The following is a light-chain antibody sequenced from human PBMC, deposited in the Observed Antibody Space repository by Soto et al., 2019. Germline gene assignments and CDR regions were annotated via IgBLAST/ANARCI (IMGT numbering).Light chain of an antibody. CDR3: STYAGSNNLVV. CDR2: DVI. V-gene: IGLV2-8*01. CDR1: SSDVGGYNY. Sequence: QSALTQPASVSGSPGQSITISCTGTSSDVGGYNYVSWYQQYPGKAPKLMIYDVIKRPSGVPDRFSGSKSGNTASLTVSGLQAEDEADYYCSTYAGSNNLVVFGGGTKLTVL. J-gene: IGLJ2*01.